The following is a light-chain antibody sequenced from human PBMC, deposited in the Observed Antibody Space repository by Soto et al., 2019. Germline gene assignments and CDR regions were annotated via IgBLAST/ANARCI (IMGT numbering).Light chain of an antibody. CDR3: QQYGSTPPS. CDR2: DAS. CDR1: QSISRY. J-gene: IGKJ1*01. Sequence: IVLTQSPGSLSLSPGERTTLSCSASQSISRYLAWYQQKPGQGPRLLIYDASSRATGTPDRFSGSGSGTDFTLTINRLEPEDFALYYCQQYGSTPPSFGQGTKVEIK. V-gene: IGKV3-20*01.